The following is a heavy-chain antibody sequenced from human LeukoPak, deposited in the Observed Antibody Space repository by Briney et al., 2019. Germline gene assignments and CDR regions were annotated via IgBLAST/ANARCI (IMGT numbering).Heavy chain of an antibody. CDR2: IIPIFGTA. CDR3: ARASGKWLRFGVDY. V-gene: IGHV1-69*13. CDR1: GYTFTSYG. J-gene: IGHJ4*02. D-gene: IGHD5-12*01. Sequence: SVKVSCKASGYTFTSYGISWVRQAPGQGLEWMGGIIPIFGTANYAQKSQGRVTITADESTSTVYMELSSLRSEDTAVYHCARASGKWLRFGVDYWGQGTLVTVSS.